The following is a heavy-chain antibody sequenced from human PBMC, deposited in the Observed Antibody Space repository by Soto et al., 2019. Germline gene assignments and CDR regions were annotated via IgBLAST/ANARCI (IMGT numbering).Heavy chain of an antibody. CDR2: INPSGGST. Sequence: ASVKVSCKASGFTFTSYSMHWVRQAPGQGLEWMGIINPSGGSTSYAQKFQGRVTMTRDTSTSTVYMELSSLRSEDTAVYYCARDLPSDAFDIWGQGTMVTVSS. V-gene: IGHV1-46*03. CDR3: ARDLPSDAFDI. CDR1: GFTFTSYS. J-gene: IGHJ3*02.